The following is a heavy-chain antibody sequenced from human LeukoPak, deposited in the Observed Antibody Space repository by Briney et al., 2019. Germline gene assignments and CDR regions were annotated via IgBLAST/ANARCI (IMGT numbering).Heavy chain of an antibody. Sequence: ASVKVSCKASGYTFTGYYMHWVRQAPGQGLEWMGWINPNSGGTNYAQKFQGRVTMTRDTSISTAYMELSRLRSDDTAVYYCARDHADYDFWSGYLHFDYWDQGTLVTVSS. V-gene: IGHV1-2*02. CDR1: GYTFTGYY. CDR3: ARDHADYDFWSGYLHFDY. CDR2: INPNSGGT. J-gene: IGHJ4*02. D-gene: IGHD3-3*01.